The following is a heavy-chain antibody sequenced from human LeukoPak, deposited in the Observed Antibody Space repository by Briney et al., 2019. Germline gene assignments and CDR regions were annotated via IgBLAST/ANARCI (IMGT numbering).Heavy chain of an antibody. J-gene: IGHJ4*02. CDR1: GYTFTSYY. V-gene: IGHV1-46*01. CDR3: ARASRHEDCGGDCYSTAY. Sequence: ASVKVSCKASGYTFTSYYMHWVRQAPGQGLEWMGIINPSGGSTSYAQKFQGRVTMTRDTSTSTVYMELSSLRSGDTAVYYCARASRHEDCGGDCYSTAYWGQGTLVTVSS. CDR2: INPSGGST. D-gene: IGHD2-21*02.